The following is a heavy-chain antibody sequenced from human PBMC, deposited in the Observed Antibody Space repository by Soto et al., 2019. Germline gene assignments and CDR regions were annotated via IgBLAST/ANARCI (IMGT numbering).Heavy chain of an antibody. J-gene: IGHJ5*02. CDR1: GVTFSAFG. V-gene: IGHV3-30*18. Sequence: QVQLVESGGDVVHPGGALRRSCVASGVTFSAFGWHWARQAPGKGLEWVAVIAHNEKKIEYGDSVKGRFTISRDISKNTVYLQMSSLRADDSAIYYCAKDLMERGDGHPYNWPDTWGQGTVVTVSS. CDR2: IAHNEKKI. D-gene: IGHD1-1*01. CDR3: AKDLMERGDGHPYNWPDT.